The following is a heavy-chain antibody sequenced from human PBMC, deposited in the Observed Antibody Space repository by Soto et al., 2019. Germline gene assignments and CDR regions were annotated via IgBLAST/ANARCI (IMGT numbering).Heavy chain of an antibody. D-gene: IGHD6-6*01. J-gene: IGHJ4*02. V-gene: IGHV3-7*03. CDR1: GFTFSSYW. CDR2: IKQDGSEK. Sequence: GGSLRLSCAASGFTFSSYWMSWVRQAPGKGLEWVANIKQDGSEKYYVDSVRGRFTISRDNAKNSLYLQMNSLRSEDTAVYYCARDSSSSDFDCWSQGTLVTVSS. CDR3: ARDSSSSDFDC.